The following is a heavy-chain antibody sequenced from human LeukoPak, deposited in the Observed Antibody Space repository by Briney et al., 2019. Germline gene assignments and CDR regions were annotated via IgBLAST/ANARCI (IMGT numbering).Heavy chain of an antibody. V-gene: IGHV3-21*01. CDR3: ARSVKGSQYYFDY. CDR1: GFTFSSYG. CDR2: ISSSSSYI. D-gene: IGHD4-23*01. J-gene: IGHJ4*02. Sequence: GGSLRLSCAASGFTFSSYGMNWVRQAPGKGLEWASSISSSSSYIYYADSVKGRFTISRDNAKNSLYLQMNSLRAEDTAVYYCARSVKGSQYYFDYWGQGTLVTVSS.